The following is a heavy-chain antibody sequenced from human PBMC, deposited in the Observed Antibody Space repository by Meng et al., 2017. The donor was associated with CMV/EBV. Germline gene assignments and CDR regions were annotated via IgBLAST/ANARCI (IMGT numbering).Heavy chain of an antibody. Sequence: ASVKVSCKASGYTFTSYGISWVRQAPGQGLEWMGWISAYNGNTNYAQKLQGRVTMTTDTSTSTAYMELRSLRSDDTAVYYWARDSGGERITIFGVVIPTQYYYGMDVWGQGTTVTVSS. V-gene: IGHV1-18*01. J-gene: IGHJ6*02. D-gene: IGHD3-3*01. CDR3: ARDSGGERITIFGVVIPTQYYYGMDV. CDR1: GYTFTSYG. CDR2: ISAYNGNT.